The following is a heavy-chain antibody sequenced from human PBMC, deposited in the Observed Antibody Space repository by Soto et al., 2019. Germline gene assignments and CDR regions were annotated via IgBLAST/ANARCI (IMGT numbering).Heavy chain of an antibody. J-gene: IGHJ4*02. CDR3: ARGRGWRDY. D-gene: IGHD6-19*01. V-gene: IGHV1-8*01. Sequence: QVQLVQSGAEVKKPGASVKVSCKASGYTFTNYDINWVRQAPGQGLEWMGWMDPNSGNTDYAQKFQGRVTITRNTSISTAYLALSSLSSEDTAVYYCARGRGWRDYWGQGTLVTVSS. CDR2: MDPNSGNT. CDR1: GYTFTNYD.